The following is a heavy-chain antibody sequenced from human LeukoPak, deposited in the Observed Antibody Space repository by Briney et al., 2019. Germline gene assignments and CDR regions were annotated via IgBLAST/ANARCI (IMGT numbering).Heavy chain of an antibody. V-gene: IGHV4-31*03. J-gene: IGHJ3*02. CDR3: ARDAYYDILTGYHHAFDI. CDR1: GVSISSGGYY. Sequence: PSETLSLTCTVSGVSISSGGYYWSWIRQHPGKGLEWIGYIYYSGSTYYNPSLKRRVTISVDTSKNQFSLKLSSVTAADTAVYYCARDAYYDILTGYHHAFDIWGQGTMVTVSS. CDR2: IYYSGST. D-gene: IGHD3-9*01.